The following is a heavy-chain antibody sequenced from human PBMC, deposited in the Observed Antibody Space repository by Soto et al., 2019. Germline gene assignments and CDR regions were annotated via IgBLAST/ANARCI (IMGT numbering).Heavy chain of an antibody. D-gene: IGHD3-3*01. CDR2: ISGSGGST. Sequence: EVRLLESGGGSVQPGKSLRLSCAASGFTFSSYAMSWVRQAPGKGLEWVSVISGSGGSTYYADSVKGRFTISRDNSKNTRYLKMNKLRAEDTAVYYCAKGLPERRSAYYRYNWFDPWGQGTLVTVSS. CDR3: AKGLPERRSAYYRYNWFDP. J-gene: IGHJ5*02. V-gene: IGHV3-23*01. CDR1: GFTFSSYA.